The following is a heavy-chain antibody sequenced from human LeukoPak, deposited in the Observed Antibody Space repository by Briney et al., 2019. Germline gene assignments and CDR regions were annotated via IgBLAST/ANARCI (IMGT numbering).Heavy chain of an antibody. CDR2: IWYDGSNK. J-gene: IGHJ4*02. CDR3: AKEATIFGVVITRFDY. Sequence: GGSLRLSCAASGFTFSSYGMHWVRQAPGKGLEWVAVIWYDGSNKYYADSVKGRFTISRDNSKNTLYLQMNSLRAEDTAVYYCAKEATIFGVVITRFDYWGQGTLVTVSS. CDR1: GFTFSSYG. V-gene: IGHV3-30*02. D-gene: IGHD3-3*01.